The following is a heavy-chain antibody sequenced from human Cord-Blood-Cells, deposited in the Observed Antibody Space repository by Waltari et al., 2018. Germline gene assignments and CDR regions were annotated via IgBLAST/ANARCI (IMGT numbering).Heavy chain of an antibody. D-gene: IGHD1-20*01. Sequence: QVPLVESGGGVVQPGRSLRLSWAASGFTFSGYGMHWVRQAPGKGLEWVAVISYDGSNKYYADSVKGRFTISRDNSKNTLYLQMNSLRAEDTAVYYCAKDVYNWNYFDYWGQGTLVTVSS. CDR2: ISYDGSNK. CDR1: GFTFSGYG. V-gene: IGHV3-30*18. CDR3: AKDVYNWNYFDY. J-gene: IGHJ4*02.